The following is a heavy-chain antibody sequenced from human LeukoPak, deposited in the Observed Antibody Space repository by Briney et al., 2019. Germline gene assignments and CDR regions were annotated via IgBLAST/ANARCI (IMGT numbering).Heavy chain of an antibody. D-gene: IGHD3-10*01. CDR1: GFPFNYYN. Sequence: GGSLRLSCAAPGFPFNYYNIHWVRQAPGKGLEWVAFMRNDGSEIHYADSVKGRFTISRDNSKNSLYLQMNSLRVEDTAVYYCARDRLWFGELFRNFDYWGQGTLVTVSS. CDR3: ARDRLWFGELFRNFDY. CDR2: MRNDGSEI. J-gene: IGHJ4*02. V-gene: IGHV3-30*02.